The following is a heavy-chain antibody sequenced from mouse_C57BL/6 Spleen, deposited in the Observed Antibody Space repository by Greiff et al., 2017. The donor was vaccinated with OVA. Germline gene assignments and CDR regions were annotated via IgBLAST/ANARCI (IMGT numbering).Heavy chain of an antibody. J-gene: IGHJ1*03. V-gene: IGHV1-54*01. CDR2: INPGSGGT. CDR3: ARLGSSYGGDCDV. CDR1: GYAFTNYL. Sequence: QVQLKEPGAELVRPGTSVKVSCKASGYAFTNYLIEWVKQRPGQGLEWIGVINPGSGGTNYNEKFKGKATLTADKSSSTAYMQLSSLTSEDSAVYFCARLGSSYGGDCDVWGTGTTVTVSS. D-gene: IGHD1-1*01.